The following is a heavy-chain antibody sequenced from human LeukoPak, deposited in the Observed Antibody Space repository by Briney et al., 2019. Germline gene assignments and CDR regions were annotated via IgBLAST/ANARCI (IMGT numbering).Heavy chain of an antibody. J-gene: IGHJ6*02. V-gene: IGHV3-11*01. Sequence: GGSLRLSCAASGFPFSNYWMTWVRQAPGKGLEWVSYISSSGSTIYYADSVKGRFTISRDNAKNSLYLQMNSLRAEDTAVYYCARRDGDYYYYGMDVWGQGTTVTVSS. CDR1: GFPFSNYW. D-gene: IGHD4-17*01. CDR2: ISSSGSTI. CDR3: ARRDGDYYYYGMDV.